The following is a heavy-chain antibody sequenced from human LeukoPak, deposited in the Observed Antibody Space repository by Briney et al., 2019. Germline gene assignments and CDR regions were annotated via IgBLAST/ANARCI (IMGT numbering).Heavy chain of an antibody. Sequence: SETLSLTCSVSGYYISSGYYWGWIRQPPGKGLEWIGNIYHGGSTYYNSSLKSRVTMSVDTSKNQFSLQLSSVTAADTAVYYCARYSSSGKGDYWGQGTLVTVSS. CDR2: IYHGGST. D-gene: IGHD6-13*01. V-gene: IGHV4-38-2*01. CDR1: GYYISSGYY. CDR3: ARYSSSGKGDY. J-gene: IGHJ4*02.